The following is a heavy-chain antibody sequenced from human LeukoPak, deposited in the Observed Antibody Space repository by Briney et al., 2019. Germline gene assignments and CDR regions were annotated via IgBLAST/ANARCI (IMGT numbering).Heavy chain of an antibody. CDR1: GGSISITRYY. D-gene: IGHD3-3*01. CDR2: MYSSGTT. CDR3: ARGSGIFGVGTPPDH. V-gene: IGHV4-39*07. J-gene: IGHJ5*02. Sequence: SETLSLTCTVSGGSISITRYYWGWIRQPPGKGLEWIASMYSSGTTYYNPSLKSRVTISVDTSKNQFSLRLTSVTVADTAVYYCARGSGIFGVGTPPDHWGEGTLVTVSS.